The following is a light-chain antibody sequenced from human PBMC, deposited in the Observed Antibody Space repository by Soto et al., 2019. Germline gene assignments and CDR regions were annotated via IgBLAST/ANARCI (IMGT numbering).Light chain of an antibody. V-gene: IGKV3-11*01. Sequence: EIVLTHSPATLSLSPWERATLSCRASQSVSSYLAWYQQKPGQAPRLLIYDASTRATGIPARFSGSGSGTDFTLTITSLEPEDFAVYYCQQRSNWPPTFGQGTKVDIK. CDR2: DAS. CDR1: QSVSSY. CDR3: QQRSNWPPT. J-gene: IGKJ1*01.